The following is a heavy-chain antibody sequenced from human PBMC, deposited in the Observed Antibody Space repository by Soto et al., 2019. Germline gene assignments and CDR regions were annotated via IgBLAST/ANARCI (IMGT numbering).Heavy chain of an antibody. CDR3: ARVDKQRPYYSGMDV. D-gene: IGHD6-13*01. Sequence: ASVKVSCKASGYTFTGYYMHWVRQAPGQGLEWMGWINPNSGGTNYAQKFQGRVTMTRDTSISTAYMELSRLRSDDTAVYYCARVDKQRPYYSGMDVWGQGTTVTVSS. CDR2: INPNSGGT. CDR1: GYTFTGYY. J-gene: IGHJ6*02. V-gene: IGHV1-2*02.